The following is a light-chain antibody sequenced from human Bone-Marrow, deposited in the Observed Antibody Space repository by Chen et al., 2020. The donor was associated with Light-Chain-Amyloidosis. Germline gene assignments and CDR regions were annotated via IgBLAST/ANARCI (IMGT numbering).Light chain of an antibody. J-gene: IGKJ1*01. Sequence: DIQMTHSPSTLSASVGDRVTITCRASQSISSWLAWYQQKPGKAPKLLIYDASSLESGVSSRFSGSGSGTEFTLTISSLQPDDFATYYCQQYNSYSQTFGQGTKVEI. V-gene: IGKV1-5*01. CDR3: QQYNSYSQT. CDR2: DAS. CDR1: QSISSW.